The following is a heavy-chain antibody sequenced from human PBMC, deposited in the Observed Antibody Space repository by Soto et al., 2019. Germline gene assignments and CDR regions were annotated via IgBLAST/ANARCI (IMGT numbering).Heavy chain of an antibody. J-gene: IGHJ3*02. CDR2: INDSGRT. V-gene: IGHV4-34*01. D-gene: IGHD6-13*01. CDR1: GGSLSHYY. Sequence: QVQLQQWGAGLLKPSETLSLTCAVYGGSLSHYYWTWVRQPPGKGLEWIGEINDSGRTNYNPSLKSRVSIAVDTSRNQFSLKLSSLTAADTAVFYCARPLGAGAAAGRNAFEIWGQGTMVTVSS. CDR3: ARPLGAGAAAGRNAFEI.